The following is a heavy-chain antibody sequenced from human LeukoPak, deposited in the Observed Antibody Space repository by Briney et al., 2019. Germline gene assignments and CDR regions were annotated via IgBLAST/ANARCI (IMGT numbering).Heavy chain of an antibody. Sequence: PSETLSLTCTVSGGFISSYYWTWIRQPPGKGLEWIGYIYYTGATSYNPSLKSRVTISVDTSKKQFSLKLTSVTAADTAVYYCARQGGSPDWFDPWGQGTLVTVSS. J-gene: IGHJ5*02. CDR2: IYYTGAT. CDR3: ARQGGSPDWFDP. CDR1: GGFISSYY. V-gene: IGHV4-59*08. D-gene: IGHD1-26*01.